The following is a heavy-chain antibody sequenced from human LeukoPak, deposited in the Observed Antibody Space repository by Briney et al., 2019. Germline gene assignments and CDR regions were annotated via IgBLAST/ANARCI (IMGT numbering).Heavy chain of an antibody. J-gene: IGHJ4*02. CDR3: ARDYGGSSPFDY. D-gene: IGHD4-23*01. V-gene: IGHV3-69-1*02. Sequence: GGSLRLSCAASGFTFSSYWIHWVRQAPGKGLEWVSGFTSGGNTHYSDSVKGRFTISRDNGKNSLYLQMKSLRAEDTAVYYCARDYGGSSPFDYWGQGTLVTVSS. CDR2: FTSGGNT. CDR1: GFTFSSYW.